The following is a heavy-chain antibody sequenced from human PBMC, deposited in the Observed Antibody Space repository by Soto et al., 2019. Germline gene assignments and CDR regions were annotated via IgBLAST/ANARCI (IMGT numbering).Heavy chain of an antibody. J-gene: IGHJ4*02. D-gene: IGHD6-19*01. Sequence: GSLRVSCVACGXNFESYSMNWVRQAPAKGPEWVSCVRGSGGGTFYADSVRGRFSISRDNSKKTLSLQMDSLRADQTAVYYCSKELYDSGSNTYYLDSWGQGALVTVSS. CDR2: VRGSGGGT. CDR1: GXNFESYS. V-gene: IGHV3-23*01. CDR3: SKELYDSGSNTYYLDS.